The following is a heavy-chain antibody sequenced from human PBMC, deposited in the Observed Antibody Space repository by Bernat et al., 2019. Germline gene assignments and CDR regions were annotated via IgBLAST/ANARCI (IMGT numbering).Heavy chain of an antibody. Sequence: QVQLVESGGGVVQPGRSLRLSCAASGFTFSSYGMHWVRRAPGKGLEWVAVIWYDGSNKYYADSVKGRFTISRDNSKNTLYLQMNSLRAEDTAVYYCAREEIAVAGRYYGMDVWGQGTTVTVSS. D-gene: IGHD6-19*01. V-gene: IGHV3-33*01. CDR3: AREEIAVAGRYYGMDV. CDR1: GFTFSSYG. CDR2: IWYDGSNK. J-gene: IGHJ6*02.